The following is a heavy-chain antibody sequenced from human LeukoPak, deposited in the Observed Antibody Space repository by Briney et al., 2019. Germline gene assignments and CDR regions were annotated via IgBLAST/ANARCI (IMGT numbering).Heavy chain of an antibody. J-gene: IGHJ4*02. CDR2: ISSSSSYI. D-gene: IGHD2-2*02. V-gene: IGHV3-21*01. Sequence: PGGSLRLSCAASGFTFSSYSMNWVRQAPGKGLEWVSSISSSSSYIYYADSVKARFTISRDNAKNSLYLQMNSLRAEDTAVYYCARDDCSSTSCYNFDYWGQGTLVTVSS. CDR1: GFTFSSYS. CDR3: ARDDCSSTSCYNFDY.